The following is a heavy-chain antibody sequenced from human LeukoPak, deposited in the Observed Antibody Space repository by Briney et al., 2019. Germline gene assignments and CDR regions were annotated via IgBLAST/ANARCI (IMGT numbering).Heavy chain of an antibody. D-gene: IGHD5-24*01. CDR2: IWYDGSNI. V-gene: IGHV3-33*01. CDR1: GFTFSSYD. Sequence: GGSLRLSCAASGFTFSSYDMHWVRQAPGKGLEWVAVIWYDGSNINYGDSVKGRFAISRDNSRNTLYLQMNGLRAEDTALYYRAREPTTLNGYSVSRRHHYFDHWGQGALVIVSS. CDR3: AREPTTLNGYSVSRRHHYFDH. J-gene: IGHJ4*02.